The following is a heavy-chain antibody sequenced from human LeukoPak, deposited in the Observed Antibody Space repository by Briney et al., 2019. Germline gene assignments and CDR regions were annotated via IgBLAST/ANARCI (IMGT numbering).Heavy chain of an antibody. CDR1: GGTFSSYA. Sequence: ASVKVSCKASGGTFSSYAISWVRQAPGQGLEWMGGIIPIFGTANYAQKFQGRVTITADKSTSTAYMELSSLRSEDTAVYYCARGTVGATPYYFDYWGQGTLVTVSS. V-gene: IGHV1-69*06. CDR2: IIPIFGTA. CDR3: ARGTVGATPYYFDY. D-gene: IGHD1-26*01. J-gene: IGHJ4*02.